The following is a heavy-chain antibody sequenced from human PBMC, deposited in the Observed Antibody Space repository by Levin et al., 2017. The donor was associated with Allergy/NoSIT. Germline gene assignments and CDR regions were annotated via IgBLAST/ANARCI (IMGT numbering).Heavy chain of an antibody. CDR1: GYTFTGYY. V-gene: IGHV1-2*02. CDR3: ARPIVATVLALPGY. D-gene: IGHD5-12*01. J-gene: IGHJ4*02. CDR2: INPNSGGT. Sequence: GASVKVSCKASGYTFTGYYMHWVRQAPGQGLEWMGWINPNSGGTNYAQKFQGRVTMTRDTSISTAYMELSRLRSDDTAVYYCARPIVATVLALPGYWGQGTLVTVSS.